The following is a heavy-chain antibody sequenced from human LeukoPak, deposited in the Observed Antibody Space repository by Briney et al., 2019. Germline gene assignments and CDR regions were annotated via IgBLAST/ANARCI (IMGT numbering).Heavy chain of an antibody. J-gene: IGHJ4*02. Sequence: PGGSLRLSCSASGFTFSSYAMHWVRQAPGKGLEYVSAIGGSGVSTYYADSVKGRFTISRDNSKNTLSLLMDSLRAEDTAVYYCAKLGLDIVVVVAAYFDYWGQGTLVTVSS. CDR1: GFTFSSYA. V-gene: IGHV3-64*04. CDR2: IGGSGVST. D-gene: IGHD2-15*01. CDR3: AKLGLDIVVVVAAYFDY.